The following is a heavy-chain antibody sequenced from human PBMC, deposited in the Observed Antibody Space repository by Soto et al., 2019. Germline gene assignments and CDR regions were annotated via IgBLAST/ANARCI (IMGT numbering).Heavy chain of an antibody. J-gene: IGHJ4*02. Sequence: QVQLVESGGGVVQPGTSLRLSCAASGFMFSSYGMFWVRQAPGKGLEWVAVLTYDGRNAYYGESVKGRFTISRDNSNNSLYLQMNNLRIEDTAVYYCGKGKGVTRSGVVYFDSWGLGTALTVSS. CDR1: GFMFSSYG. CDR3: GKGKGVTRSGVVYFDS. D-gene: IGHD3-3*01. V-gene: IGHV3-30*18. CDR2: LTYDGRNA.